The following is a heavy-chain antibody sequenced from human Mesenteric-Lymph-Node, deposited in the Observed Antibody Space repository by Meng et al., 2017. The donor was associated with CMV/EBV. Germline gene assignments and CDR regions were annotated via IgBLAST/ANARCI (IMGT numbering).Heavy chain of an antibody. D-gene: IGHD6-13*01. CDR2: IIPIFGTA. J-gene: IGHJ6*02. CDR3: ARDRGPVEAVGTVPYGMDV. Sequence: SVKVSCKASGYDFSDYYIHWVRQAPGQGLEWMGGIIPIFGTADYAQKFQGRVTITTDESMRTAYMELSSLRSEDTAVYYCARDRGPVEAVGTVPYGMDVWGQGTTVTVSS. CDR1: GYDFSDYY. V-gene: IGHV1-69*05.